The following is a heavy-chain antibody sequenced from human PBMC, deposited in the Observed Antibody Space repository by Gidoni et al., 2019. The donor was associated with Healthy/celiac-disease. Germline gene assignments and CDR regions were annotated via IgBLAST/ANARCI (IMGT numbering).Heavy chain of an antibody. D-gene: IGHD3-10*01. Sequence: EVQLVESGGGLVQPGGSLRLPCAASGFTFSTYSMNWVPQAPGKGLEWVSSISSSSSYIYYADSVKGRFTISRDNAKNSLYLQMNSLRAEDTAVYYCARDQVNYGSGIFDDAFDIWGQGTMVTVSS. V-gene: IGHV3-21*01. CDR3: ARDQVNYGSGIFDDAFDI. CDR2: ISSSSSYI. CDR1: GFTFSTYS. J-gene: IGHJ3*02.